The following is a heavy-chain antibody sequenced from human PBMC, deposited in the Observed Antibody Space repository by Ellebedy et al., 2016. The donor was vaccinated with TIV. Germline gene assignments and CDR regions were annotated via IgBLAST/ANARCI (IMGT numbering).Heavy chain of an antibody. V-gene: IGHV3-7*04. CDR3: AGGTGWLTYH. Sequence: GESLKISXAASGFTFSGYGMHWVRQAPGQGLEWVATIKGDGSETLYVDSVKGRFTISRDNTKNSLSLQMRSLRDEDTAVYYCAGGTGWLTYHWGQGTLVTVSS. J-gene: IGHJ5*02. CDR2: IKGDGSET. D-gene: IGHD5-18*01. CDR1: GFTFSGYG.